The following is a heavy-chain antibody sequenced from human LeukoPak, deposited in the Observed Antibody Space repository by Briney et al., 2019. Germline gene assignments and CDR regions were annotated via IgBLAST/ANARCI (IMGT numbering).Heavy chain of an antibody. CDR2: IYSGGDT. J-gene: IGHJ4*02. CDR1: GLTVSSNC. D-gene: IGHD4/OR15-4a*01. Sequence: GGSLRLSCAASGLTVSSNCKSWVRQAPGKGLEWVSFIYSGGDTYYADSVKGRFTISRDNSKNTFHLQMNSLRAEDTAVYYCARRAGAYSHPYDYWGQGTLVTVSS. V-gene: IGHV3-53*01. CDR3: ARRAGAYSHPYDY.